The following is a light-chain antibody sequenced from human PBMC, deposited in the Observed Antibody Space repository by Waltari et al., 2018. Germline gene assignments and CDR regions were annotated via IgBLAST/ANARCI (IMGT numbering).Light chain of an antibody. V-gene: IGKV3-15*01. CDR1: QNVGTS. CDR3: QQYEDWPRHS. CDR2: GAY. J-gene: IGKJ4*01. Sequence: EMLVTQSQATLSFSPGERVTLPCRASQNVGTSLAWYQQKPGQTPRLLIFGAYSRASGVPARFSGSGSGTDFTLAISSLQSEDFAVYYCQQYEDWPRHSFGGGTKVQIE.